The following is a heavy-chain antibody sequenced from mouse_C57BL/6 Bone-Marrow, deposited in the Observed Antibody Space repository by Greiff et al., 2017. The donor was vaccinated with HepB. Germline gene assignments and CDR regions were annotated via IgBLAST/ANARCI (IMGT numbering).Heavy chain of an antibody. CDR2: IHPNSGST. CDR3: ARRWAVDY. Sequence: QVQLQQPGAELVKPGASVKLFRKAFGYTFPSFWMHWVKPRPGQGPEWVRMIHPNSGSTNYNEKFKSKATLTVDKSSSTAYMQLSSLTSEDSAVYYCARRWAVDYWGQGTTLTVSS. CDR1: GYTFPSFW. D-gene: IGHD1-1*02. J-gene: IGHJ2*01. V-gene: IGHV1-64*01.